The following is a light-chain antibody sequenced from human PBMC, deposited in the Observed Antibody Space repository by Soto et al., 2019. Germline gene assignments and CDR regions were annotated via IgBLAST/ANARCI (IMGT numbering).Light chain of an antibody. CDR2: GTS. CDR3: QQYNNWPGT. J-gene: IGKJ1*01. V-gene: IGKV3-15*01. CDR1: QSVSSN. Sequence: ETVMTQSPATLSVSPGERATLSCRASQSVSSNLAWHQQKPGQAPRLLIYGTSTRATGIPARFSGSGSGAEFTLTISSLQSEDFAVYYCQQYNNWPGTFGQGTKVEIK.